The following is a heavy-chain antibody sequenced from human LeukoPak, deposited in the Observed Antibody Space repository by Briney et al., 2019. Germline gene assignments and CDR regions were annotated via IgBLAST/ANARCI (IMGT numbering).Heavy chain of an antibody. V-gene: IGHV3-30*04. D-gene: IGHD6-13*01. Sequence: GRSLRPSCAASGFTFSNYAMHWVRQAPGKGLEWVALISYDGSVEKNAASVKGRFTISRDNSKNTLYLQMNSLRTEDTAVYYCARALGSSWDSSLDSWGQGTLVPVSS. CDR1: GFTFSNYA. CDR2: ISYDGSVE. J-gene: IGHJ4*02. CDR3: ARALGSSWDSSLDS.